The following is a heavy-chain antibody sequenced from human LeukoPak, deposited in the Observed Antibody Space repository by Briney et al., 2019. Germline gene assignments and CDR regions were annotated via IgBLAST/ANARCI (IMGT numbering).Heavy chain of an antibody. CDR2: IRYDGSNK. J-gene: IGHJ4*02. CDR1: GFTFSSYG. CDR3: AKAPYCSSTSCYTGGY. V-gene: IGHV3-30*02. D-gene: IGHD2-2*02. Sequence: PGGSLRLSCAASGFTFSSYGMDSVRQAPGKGLEWEAFIRYDGSNKYYADSVKGRFTISRDNSKNTLYLQMNGLRAEDTAVYYCAKAPYCSSTSCYTGGYWGQGTLVTASS.